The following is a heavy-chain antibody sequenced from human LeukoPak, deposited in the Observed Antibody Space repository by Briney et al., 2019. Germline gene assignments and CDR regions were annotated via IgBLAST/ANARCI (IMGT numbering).Heavy chain of an antibody. CDR1: GFTFSSYA. CDR3: AKDRGSLEWYPHGELRYYGLDV. V-gene: IGHV3-23*01. D-gene: IGHD3-3*01. Sequence: GGSLRLSCAASGFTFSSYAMSWVRQAPGKGLEWVSAISGSGGGTYYAEPVKGRFTISRDNSKNTLYLQMNSLRAEDTAVYYCAKDRGSLEWYPHGELRYYGLDVWGQGTTVTVSS. CDR2: ISGSGGGT. J-gene: IGHJ6*02.